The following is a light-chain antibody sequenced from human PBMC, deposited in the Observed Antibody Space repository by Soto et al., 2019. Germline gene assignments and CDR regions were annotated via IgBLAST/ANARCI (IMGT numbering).Light chain of an antibody. Sequence: VLTQSPGTVSLSPGERATLSCRASQSVTNNYLAWYQQKAGQAPRLLIYAASSRATGIPDRFSGSGSGTDFTLSISRLVPEDFAVYYCQPYGNSITWTDGLGTKV. J-gene: IGKJ1*01. CDR2: AAS. V-gene: IGKV3-20*01. CDR3: QPYGNSITWT. CDR1: QSVTNNY.